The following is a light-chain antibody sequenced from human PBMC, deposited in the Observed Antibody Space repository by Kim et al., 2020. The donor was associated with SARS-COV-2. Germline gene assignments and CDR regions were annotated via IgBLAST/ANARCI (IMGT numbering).Light chain of an antibody. CDR1: KLGDKY. V-gene: IGLV3-1*01. Sequence: SYELTQPPAVSVSPGQTASITCSGDKLGDKYVCWYQQKPGQSPVLVIYQDTKRPSGIPERFSGSNSGSTATLTISGTQAMDEADYYCQAWASSIHVVFGGGTKLTVL. CDR2: QDT. J-gene: IGLJ2*01. CDR3: QAWASSIHVV.